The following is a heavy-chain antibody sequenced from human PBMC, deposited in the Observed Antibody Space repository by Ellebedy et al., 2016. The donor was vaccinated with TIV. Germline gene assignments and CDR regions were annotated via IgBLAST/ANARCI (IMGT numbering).Heavy chain of an antibody. D-gene: IGHD2-21*02. Sequence: GESLKISCAASGFTFSSYGMHWVRQAPGKGLEWVAVISYDGSNKYYADSVKGRFTISRDNSKNTLYLQMNSLRAEDTAVYYCAKFGGDGYDDAFDIWGQGTMVTVSS. CDR3: AKFGGDGYDDAFDI. CDR1: GFTFSSYG. V-gene: IGHV3-30*18. CDR2: ISYDGSNK. J-gene: IGHJ3*02.